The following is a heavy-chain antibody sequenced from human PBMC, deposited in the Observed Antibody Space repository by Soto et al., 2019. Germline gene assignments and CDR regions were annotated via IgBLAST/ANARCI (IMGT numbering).Heavy chain of an antibody. Sequence: QLQLQESGSGLVKPSQTLSLTCAVSGGSIDSGGYSWNWIRQPPGKGLEWIGYIYHTGAAHYNASFEGRVSLSVDMSKNQFSLQMTSVTAADTAVYYWVRASYILPFDPWGQGIFVTVSS. CDR3: VRASYILPFDP. CDR2: IYHTGAA. V-gene: IGHV4-30-2*01. CDR1: GGSIDSGGYS. D-gene: IGHD2-21*01. J-gene: IGHJ5*02.